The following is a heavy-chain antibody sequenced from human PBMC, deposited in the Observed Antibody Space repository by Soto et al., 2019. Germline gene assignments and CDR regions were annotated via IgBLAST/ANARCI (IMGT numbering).Heavy chain of an antibody. J-gene: IGHJ5*02. CDR2: MNPNSGNT. CDR1: GYTFASYD. V-gene: IGHV1-8*01. CDR3: ARRSLRYFDWLYD. Sequence: ASVKVSCKASGYTFASYDINWVRQATGQGLEWMGWMNPNSGNTGYAQKFQGRVTMTRNTSISTAYMELSSLRSEDTAVYYCARRSLRYFDWLYDWGQGTLVTVSS. D-gene: IGHD3-9*01.